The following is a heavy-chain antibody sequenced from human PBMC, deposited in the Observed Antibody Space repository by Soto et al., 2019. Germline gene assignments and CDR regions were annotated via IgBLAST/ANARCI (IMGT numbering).Heavy chain of an antibody. CDR2: IYSSGST. J-gene: IGHJ4*02. Sequence: SETLSLTCTVSGGSISSSYWSWIRQPPGKGLEWIGFIYSSGSTKYNPSLKSRVTISVDTSKNQFSLNLNSVTAADTAVYYCASASGYWGQGTMVTVSS. CDR3: ASASGY. V-gene: IGHV4-59*01. CDR1: GGSISSSY.